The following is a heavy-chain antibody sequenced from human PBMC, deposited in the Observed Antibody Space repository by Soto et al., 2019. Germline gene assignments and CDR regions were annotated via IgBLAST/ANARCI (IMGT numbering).Heavy chain of an antibody. D-gene: IGHD3-22*01. CDR3: ARVGGDYYYDSSDPFDY. V-gene: IGHV1-18*01. J-gene: IGHJ4*02. Sequence: VASVKVSCKASGYTFTSYGISWVRQAPGRGLEWMGWISAYNGNTNYAQKLQGRVTMTTDTSTSTAYMELRSLRSDDTAVYYCARVGGDYYYDSSDPFDYWGQGTLVTVSS. CDR2: ISAYNGNT. CDR1: GYTFTSYG.